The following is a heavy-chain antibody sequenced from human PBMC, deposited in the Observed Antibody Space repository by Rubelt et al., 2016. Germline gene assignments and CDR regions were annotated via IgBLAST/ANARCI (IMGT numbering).Heavy chain of an antibody. CDR1: GFSFRDYA. V-gene: IGHV3-33*01. Sequence: QVQLVESGGGVVQPGRSLRLSCAASGFSFRDYAMHWVRQAPGKGLEWVAAIRYEGTYYAESVKGRFTISRDNSENTLYLQVNRLRAEDTALYYCASSIVGGSRVDGYLDYWGQGTLLTVSS. CDR2: IRYEGT. D-gene: IGHD1-26*01. J-gene: IGHJ4*02. CDR3: ASSIVGGSRVDGYLDY.